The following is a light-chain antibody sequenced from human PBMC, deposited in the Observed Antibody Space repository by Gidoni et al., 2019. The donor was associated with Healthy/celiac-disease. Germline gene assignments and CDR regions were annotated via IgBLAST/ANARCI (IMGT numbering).Light chain of an antibody. CDR3: QAWDSSHVV. J-gene: IGLJ2*01. CDR2: QDS. V-gene: IGLV3-1*01. CDR1: KLGDKY. Sequence: SYELTQPPSVSVSPGQTASITCSGDKLGDKYACWYQQKPGQSPVLVIYQDSKRPSGIPERFSGSSSGNTATLTISGTQAVDEADYYCQAWDSSHVVFGGGTKLTVL.